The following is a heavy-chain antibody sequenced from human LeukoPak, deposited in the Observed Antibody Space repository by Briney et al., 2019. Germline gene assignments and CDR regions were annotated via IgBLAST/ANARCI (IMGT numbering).Heavy chain of an antibody. Sequence: ASVKVSCKASGYTLTGYYIHWVRQAPGQGLEWMGWINPPSGGTNYAQKFQGRVTMTRDTSISTAYMELSRLTSDDTAVYYCARDAIVRDYSNSDYWGQGTLVTVSS. V-gene: IGHV1-2*02. CDR2: INPPSGGT. CDR1: GYTLTGYY. J-gene: IGHJ4*02. CDR3: ARDAIVRDYSNSDY. D-gene: IGHD4-11*01.